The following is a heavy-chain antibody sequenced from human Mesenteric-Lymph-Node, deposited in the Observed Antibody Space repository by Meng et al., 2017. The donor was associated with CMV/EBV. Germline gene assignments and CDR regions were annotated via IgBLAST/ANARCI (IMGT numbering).Heavy chain of an antibody. Sequence: GGSLRLSCAASGFTFISCAMTWVRQAPGKGLEWVSIIYTDGTSTYFADSVKGRFTISRDNSKNTLYLQMNSLRSDDTAVYYCARDFFLLKFGESFLNWGQGTLVTVSS. D-gene: IGHD3-10*01. J-gene: IGHJ4*02. CDR2: IYTDGTST. CDR1: GFTFISCA. V-gene: IGHV3-23*03. CDR3: ARDFFLLKFGESFLN.